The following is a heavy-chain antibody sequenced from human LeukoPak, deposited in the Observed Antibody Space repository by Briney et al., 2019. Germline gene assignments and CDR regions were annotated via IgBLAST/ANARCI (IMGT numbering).Heavy chain of an antibody. V-gene: IGHV4-59*12. CDR3: ARGQGYSYGPPYYFDY. Sequence: SETLSLTCTVSGGSISSYYWSWIRQPPGKGLEWIGYIYYSGSTNYNPSLKSRVTISVDTSKNQFSLQLNSVTPEDTAVYYCARGQGYSYGPPYYFDYWGQGTLVTVSS. CDR1: GGSISSYY. J-gene: IGHJ4*02. D-gene: IGHD5-18*01. CDR2: IYYSGST.